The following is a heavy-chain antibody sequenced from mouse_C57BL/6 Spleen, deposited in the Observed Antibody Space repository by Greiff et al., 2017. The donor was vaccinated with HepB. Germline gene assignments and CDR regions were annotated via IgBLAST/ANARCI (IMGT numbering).Heavy chain of an antibody. CDR2: IYPGDGDT. CDR3: ARTEETYYFDY. V-gene: IGHV1-82*01. Sequence: QVQLQQSGAELVKPGASVKISCKASGYAFSSYWMNWVKQRPGKGLEWIGRIYPGDGDTNYNGKFKGKATLTADKSSSTAYMQLSSLTSEDSAVYFCARTEETYYFDYWGQGTTLTVSS. CDR1: GYAFSSYW. J-gene: IGHJ2*01.